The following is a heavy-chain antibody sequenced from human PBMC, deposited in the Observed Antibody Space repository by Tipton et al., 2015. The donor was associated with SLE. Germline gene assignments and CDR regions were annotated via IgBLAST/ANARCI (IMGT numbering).Heavy chain of an antibody. V-gene: IGHV4-38-2*02. J-gene: IGHJ4*02. D-gene: IGHD7-27*01. CDR2: IYHSGST. CDR1: GGSIRGYY. CDR3: ARQEILGRDY. Sequence: TLSLTCTVSGGSIRGYYWSWIRQPPGKGLEWIGSIYHSGSTYYNPSLKSRVTISVDTSKNQFSLKLSSVTAADTAVYYCARQEILGRDYWGQGTLVTVSS.